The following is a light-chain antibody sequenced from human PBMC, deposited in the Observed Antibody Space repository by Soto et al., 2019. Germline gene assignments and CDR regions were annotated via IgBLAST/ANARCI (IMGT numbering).Light chain of an antibody. V-gene: IGKV1-9*01. Sequence: DIQLTQSPSFLSASVGDRVTITCRASQGISSYLAWYQQEPGKVPKLVMFAASTLQSGVPSRFSGSVSGPDFTLTISSLPPEDFATYYCQQVNSYPLTFGGGTKVEIK. CDR3: QQVNSYPLT. CDR1: QGISSY. CDR2: AAS. J-gene: IGKJ4*01.